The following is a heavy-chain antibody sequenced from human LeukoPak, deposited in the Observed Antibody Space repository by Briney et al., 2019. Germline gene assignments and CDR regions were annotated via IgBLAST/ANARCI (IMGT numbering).Heavy chain of an antibody. Sequence: GGSLRLSCAASGFTFSSYGMHWVRQAPGKGLEWVVVIWYDGSNKYYADSVKGRFTISRDNSKNTLYLQMNSLRAEDTAVYYCAKDPGVVVAATGWFDPWGQGTLVTVSS. D-gene: IGHD2-15*01. V-gene: IGHV3-33*06. J-gene: IGHJ5*02. CDR1: GFTFSSYG. CDR3: AKDPGVVVAATGWFDP. CDR2: IWYDGSNK.